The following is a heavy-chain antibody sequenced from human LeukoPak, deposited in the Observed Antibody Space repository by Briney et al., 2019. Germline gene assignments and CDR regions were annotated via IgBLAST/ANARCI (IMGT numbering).Heavy chain of an antibody. V-gene: IGHV1-2*02. J-gene: IGHJ4*02. CDR2: INPNSGGT. CDR1: GYTFTGYY. D-gene: IGHD2-2*01. CDR3: ARVCSSTSCCSRSIDY. Sequence: ASVKVSCKASGYTFTGYYMHWVRQAPGQGLEWMGWINPNSGGTNYAQKFQGRVTMTRDTSISTAYMELSRLRSDDTAVYYCARVCSSTSCCSRSIDYWGQGTLVTVSS.